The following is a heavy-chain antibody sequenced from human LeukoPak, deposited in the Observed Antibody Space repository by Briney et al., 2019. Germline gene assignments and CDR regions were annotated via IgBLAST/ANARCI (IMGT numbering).Heavy chain of an antibody. CDR3: ARSSGWWSLDY. CDR1: GFTFSTAS. Sequence: GGLRLSCAASGFTFSTASLHWVRQAPGRGLEWVSAFDTGFGTYYPDSLKGRFTFSRDNSKNTLFLQMNSLRAEDTAVYYCARSSGWWSLDYWGQGTLVTVSS. V-gene: IGHV3-23*01. D-gene: IGHD6-19*01. CDR2: FDTGFGT. J-gene: IGHJ4*02.